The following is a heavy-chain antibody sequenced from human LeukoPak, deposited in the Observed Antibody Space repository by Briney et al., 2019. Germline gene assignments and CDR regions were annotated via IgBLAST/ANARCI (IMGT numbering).Heavy chain of an antibody. Sequence: PGGSLRLSCAASGFTVTNNDMNWVRQAPGKGLEWVSYISSSGSTIYYADSVKGRFTISRDNAKNSLYLQMNSLRAEDTAVYYCARDHITMIGTYYFYGMDVWGQGTTVTVSS. D-gene: IGHD3-22*01. V-gene: IGHV3-48*03. CDR3: ARDHITMIGTYYFYGMDV. CDR2: ISSSGSTI. J-gene: IGHJ6*02. CDR1: GFTVTNND.